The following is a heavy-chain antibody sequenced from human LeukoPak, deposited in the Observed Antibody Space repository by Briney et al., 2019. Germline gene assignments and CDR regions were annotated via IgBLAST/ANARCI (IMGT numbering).Heavy chain of an antibody. V-gene: IGHV3-74*01. CDR3: ARAFSDVGDAFDM. CDR1: GFTFSSHW. Sequence: GGSLRLSCVASGFTFSSHWMHWVRQAPGKGLEWVSRINQDASVRDYAGSARGRFTISRDNAKNMLYLQMGSLRAEDTAVYYCARAFSDVGDAFDMWGQGTMVTASS. J-gene: IGHJ3*02. CDR2: INQDASVR.